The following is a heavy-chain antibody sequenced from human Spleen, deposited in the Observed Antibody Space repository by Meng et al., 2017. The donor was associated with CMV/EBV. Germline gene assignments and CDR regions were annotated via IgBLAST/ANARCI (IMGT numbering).Heavy chain of an antibody. D-gene: IGHD1-1*01. CDR1: GFTFSSYG. J-gene: IGHJ4*02. CDR2: IWYDGSNE. V-gene: IGHV3-33*01. Sequence: GESLKISCEASGFTFSSYGMHWVRQAPGKGLEWVAVIWYDGSNENYAESVKGRFTISRDYSKNTLYLQMNSLRAEDTAVYYCARNGQKTGTPSNYWGQGTLVTVSS. CDR3: ARNGQKTGTPSNY.